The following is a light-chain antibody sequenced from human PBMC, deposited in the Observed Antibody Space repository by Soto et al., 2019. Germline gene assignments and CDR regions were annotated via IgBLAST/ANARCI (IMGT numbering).Light chain of an antibody. Sequence: QSVLTQPPSASGTPGQRVTISCSGSTSNIGSNSVNWYQQLPGTAPKLLLYSSDRRPSGVTDRFSGSKSGTSASLAINGLQPEDEADYYCAAWDDSLNGWVFGGGTKLTVL. J-gene: IGLJ3*02. CDR1: TSNIGSNS. CDR3: AAWDDSLNGWV. V-gene: IGLV1-44*01. CDR2: SSD.